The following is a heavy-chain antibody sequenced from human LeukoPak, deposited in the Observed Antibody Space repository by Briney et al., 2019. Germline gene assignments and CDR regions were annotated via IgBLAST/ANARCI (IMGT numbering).Heavy chain of an antibody. CDR1: SYSISSDYL. J-gene: IGHJ4*02. CDR3: ASGYYVGY. CDR2: MYHSGNT. Sequence: PSETLSLTCGVSSYSISSDYLWNWLRQPPGKGLEWIGSMYHSGNTYYNPSLKSRVTMSVDTSKNQFSLKLSSVTAADTAVYYCASGYYVGYWGQGTLVTVSS. V-gene: IGHV4-38-2*01. D-gene: IGHD3-22*01.